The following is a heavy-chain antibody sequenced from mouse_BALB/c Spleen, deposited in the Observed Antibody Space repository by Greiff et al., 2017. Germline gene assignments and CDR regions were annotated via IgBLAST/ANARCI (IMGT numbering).Heavy chain of an antibody. Sequence: QVQLQQPGAELVRPGASVKLSCKASGYTFTSYWINWVKQRPGQGLEWIGNIYPSDNYTNYNQKFKDKATLTVDKSSSTAYMQLSSPTSEDSAVYYCTKYGYDGSWFAYWGQGTLVTVSA. CDR3: TKYGYDGSWFAY. J-gene: IGHJ3*01. V-gene: IGHV1-69*02. D-gene: IGHD2-2*01. CDR1: GYTFTSYW. CDR2: IYPSDNYT.